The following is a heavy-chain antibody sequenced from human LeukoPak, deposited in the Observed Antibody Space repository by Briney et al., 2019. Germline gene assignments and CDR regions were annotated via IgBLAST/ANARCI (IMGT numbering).Heavy chain of an antibody. CDR3: TTVGSSGCDN. Sequence: GGSLRLSCAASGFTFSSAWMSWVRQAPGQGLEWVGRIKSKTDGGTTDYAAPVKRRFTISRDDSENTLYVQMNSLKTEDTAVYYCTTVGSSGCDNWGQGTLVTVSS. CDR2: IKSKTDGGTT. V-gene: IGHV3-15*01. J-gene: IGHJ4*02. CDR1: GFTFSSAW. D-gene: IGHD6-19*01.